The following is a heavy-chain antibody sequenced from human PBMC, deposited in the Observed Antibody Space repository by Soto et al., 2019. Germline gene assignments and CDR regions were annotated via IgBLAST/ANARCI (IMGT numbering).Heavy chain of an antibody. Sequence: TGGSLRLSCAASGFTFSSYGMHWVRQAPGKGLEWVAVISYDGSNKYYADSVKGRFTISRDNSKNTLYLQMNSLRAEDTAVYYCAKDFKVGATNVALYYFDYWGQGTLVTVSS. V-gene: IGHV3-30*18. D-gene: IGHD1-26*01. CDR3: AKDFKVGATNVALYYFDY. CDR1: GFTFSSYG. J-gene: IGHJ4*02. CDR2: ISYDGSNK.